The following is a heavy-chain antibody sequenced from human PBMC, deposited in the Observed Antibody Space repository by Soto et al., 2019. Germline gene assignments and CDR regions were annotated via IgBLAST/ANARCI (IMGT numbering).Heavy chain of an antibody. Sequence: QVQLVQSGAEVKKPGSSVKVSCKASGGTFGSYAISWVRQSPGQGLEWMVGLIPIPGTANYAQKFQGRVTIAADETTGTAYMELSSLRAEDTAVYYCARSQGSSTSLEIYYYYYYGMDVCGQGTTVTVSS. CDR2: LIPIPGTA. D-gene: IGHD2-2*01. V-gene: IGHV1-69*01. CDR1: GGTFGSYA. J-gene: IGHJ6*02. CDR3: ARSQGSSTSLEIYYYYYYGMDV.